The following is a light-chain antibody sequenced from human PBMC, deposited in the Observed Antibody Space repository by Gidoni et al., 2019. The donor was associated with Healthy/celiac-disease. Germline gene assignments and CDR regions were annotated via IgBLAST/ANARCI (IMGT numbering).Light chain of an antibody. CDR3: QQYNNWPPRFT. J-gene: IGKJ3*01. CDR1: QSVRSN. CDR2: GAS. V-gene: IGKV3-15*01. Sequence: EIVMTQSPATLSVSPGERATLSCRASQSVRSNLAWYQQKPGQAPRLLIYGASTRATGIPARFSGSGSGTECTLTISSLQSEDFAVYYCQQYNNWPPRFTFGPGTKVDIK.